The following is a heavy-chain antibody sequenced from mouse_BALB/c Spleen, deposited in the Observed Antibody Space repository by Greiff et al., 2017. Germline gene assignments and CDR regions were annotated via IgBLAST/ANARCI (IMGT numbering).Heavy chain of an antibody. Sequence: EVKLMESGGGLVQPGGSMKLSCVASGFTFSNYWMNWVRQSPEKGLEWVAEIRLKSNNYATHYAESVKGRFTISRDDSKSSVYLQMNNLRAEDTGIYYCTRGGNPAWFAYWGQGTLVTVSA. CDR3: TRGGNPAWFAY. V-gene: IGHV6-6*02. CDR2: IRLKSNNYAT. D-gene: IGHD1-1*02. J-gene: IGHJ3*01. CDR1: GFTFSNYW.